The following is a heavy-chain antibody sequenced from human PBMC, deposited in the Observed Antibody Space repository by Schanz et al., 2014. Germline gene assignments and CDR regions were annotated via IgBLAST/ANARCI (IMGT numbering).Heavy chain of an antibody. CDR1: GFTFSTYG. CDR2: ISHDGSNK. Sequence: QEQLVESGGGVVQPGGSLRLSCAASGFTFSTYGMHWVRQAPGKGLEWVALISHDGSNKNSADSVKGRFTISRDNSKNTLYLQMNSLRGDDTAIYYCVKGGTNTLDSWGQGTLVTVSS. V-gene: IGHV3-30*18. J-gene: IGHJ4*02. CDR3: VKGGTNTLDS.